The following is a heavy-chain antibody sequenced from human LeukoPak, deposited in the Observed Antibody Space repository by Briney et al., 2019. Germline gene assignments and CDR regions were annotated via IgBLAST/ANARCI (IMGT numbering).Heavy chain of an antibody. Sequence: GGSLRLSCAASGFTFSSYAMHWVRQAPGKGLEWVAVISYDGSNKYYADSVKGRFTISRDNAKNTLYLQMNSLRAGDTAVYYCVRDSGSSEYYFDYWGQGTLVTVSS. CDR3: VRDSGSSEYYFDY. D-gene: IGHD1-26*01. V-gene: IGHV3-30-3*01. CDR1: GFTFSSYA. CDR2: ISYDGSNK. J-gene: IGHJ4*02.